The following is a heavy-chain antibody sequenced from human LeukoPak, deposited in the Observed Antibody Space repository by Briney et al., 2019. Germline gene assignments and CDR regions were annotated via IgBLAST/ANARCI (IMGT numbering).Heavy chain of an antibody. J-gene: IGHJ4*02. CDR2: IKQDGGEK. Sequence: GGSLRLSCAASGFTFSSYRMSWVRQAPGKGLEWVSNIKQDGGEKYYVDSVKGRFTISRDNAKNSLYLQMNSLRAEDTAVYYRARGVIAAAVAGFYWGQGTMVTVSS. CDR3: ARGVIAAAVAGFY. CDR1: GFTFSSYR. V-gene: IGHV3-7*01. D-gene: IGHD6-13*01.